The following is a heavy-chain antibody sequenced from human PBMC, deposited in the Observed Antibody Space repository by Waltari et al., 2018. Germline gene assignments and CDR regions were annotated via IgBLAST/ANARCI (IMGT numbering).Heavy chain of an antibody. CDR3: ARDQEIIVGGMDV. CDR1: EFIHSNYE. V-gene: IGHV3-48*03. Sequence: EVQLVESGGGLVQPGGALRLSGAASEFIHSNYEMNWVRQTPGKGLEWISYISSSGGTIYYAASVEGRFTISRDNAKKSLYLQMNSLRAEDTAVYYCARDQEIIVGGMDVWGQGTAVTVSS. J-gene: IGHJ6*02. CDR2: ISSSGGTI. D-gene: IGHD3-22*01.